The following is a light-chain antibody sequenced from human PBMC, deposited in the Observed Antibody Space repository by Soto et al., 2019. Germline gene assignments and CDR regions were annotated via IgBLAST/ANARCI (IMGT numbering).Light chain of an antibody. CDR2: RAS. CDR3: QQYNNWPRT. J-gene: IGKJ1*01. Sequence: EIVMTQSPDTLSVSPGERATLSCRASESVNSNLAWYQQKPGQAPRLLIYRASTRATGITARFSGSGSGTEYTLTINSLQSEDFAVYYCQQYNNWPRTFGQGTKVEIK. CDR1: ESVNSN. V-gene: IGKV3-15*01.